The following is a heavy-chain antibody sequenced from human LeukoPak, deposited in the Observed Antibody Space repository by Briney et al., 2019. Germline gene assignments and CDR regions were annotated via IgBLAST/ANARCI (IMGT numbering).Heavy chain of an antibody. CDR1: GFTFSSYW. J-gene: IGHJ4*02. D-gene: IGHD5-18*01. Sequence: PGGSLRLSCAASGFTFSSYWMHWVRQAPGKGLVWVSRINSDGSSTSYADSVKGRFTISRDNAKNTLYLQMNSLRAEDTAVYYCARFPGYSYGQRYLDYWGQGTLVTVSS. CDR2: INSDGSST. CDR3: ARFPGYSYGQRYLDY. V-gene: IGHV3-74*01.